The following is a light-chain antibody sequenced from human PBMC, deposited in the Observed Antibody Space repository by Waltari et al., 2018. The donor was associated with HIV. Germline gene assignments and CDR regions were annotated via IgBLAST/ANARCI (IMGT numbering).Light chain of an antibody. J-gene: IGLJ2*01. Sequence: QSALTQPRSVSGSPGQSVTISCSGSSNDVGSYDHVSWYHHVPGGAPNVVIYDVIPRPSAISDRFSGSKSGNTAYLRSSGLRIDDEGDYYCCSYGGSYTFVFGGGTRLTV. V-gene: IGLV2-11*01. CDR1: SNDVGSYDH. CDR3: CSYGGSYTFV. CDR2: DVI.